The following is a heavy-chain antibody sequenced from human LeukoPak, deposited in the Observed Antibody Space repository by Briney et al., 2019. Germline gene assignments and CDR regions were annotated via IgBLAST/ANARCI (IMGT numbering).Heavy chain of an antibody. Sequence: GGSLRLSCAASGFTFSDYYMRWIRQAPGKGLEWVSYISSSGSTIYYGDSVKGRFTISRDNAKNSLYLQMNSLRAEDTAVYYCARRNGRLDYYYMDVWGKGTTVTVSS. V-gene: IGHV3-11*04. D-gene: IGHD1-1*01. CDR3: ARRNGRLDYYYMDV. J-gene: IGHJ6*03. CDR1: GFTFSDYY. CDR2: ISSSGSTI.